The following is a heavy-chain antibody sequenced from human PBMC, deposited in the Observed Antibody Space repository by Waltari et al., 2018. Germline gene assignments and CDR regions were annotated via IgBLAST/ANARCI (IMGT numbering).Heavy chain of an antibody. CDR1: GYTFTGYY. J-gene: IGHJ4*02. CDR2: INPNSGGT. D-gene: IGHD3-9*01. Sequence: QVQLVQSGAEVKKPGASVKVSCKASGYTFTGYYMHWVRQAPGQGLEWMGRINPNSGGTTYAQKCQGRVTMTRDTSSSTAYMELSRLRSDDTAVYYCARFLHYDILTGDHDYWGQGTLVTVSS. CDR3: ARFLHYDILTGDHDY. V-gene: IGHV1-2*06.